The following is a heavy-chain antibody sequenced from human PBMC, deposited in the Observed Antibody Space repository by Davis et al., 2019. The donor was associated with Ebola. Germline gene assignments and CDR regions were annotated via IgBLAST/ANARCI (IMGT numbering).Heavy chain of an antibody. D-gene: IGHD2-21*01. Sequence: GESLKISCAASGFTFDDYGMSWVRQAPGKGLEWVSGINWNGGSTGYADSVKGRFTISRDNAKNSLCLQMNSLRAEDTAVYYCASREVGQHNLYWGQGTLVTVSA. CDR2: INWNGGST. CDR3: ASREVGQHNLY. J-gene: IGHJ4*02. CDR1: GFTFDDYG. V-gene: IGHV3-20*04.